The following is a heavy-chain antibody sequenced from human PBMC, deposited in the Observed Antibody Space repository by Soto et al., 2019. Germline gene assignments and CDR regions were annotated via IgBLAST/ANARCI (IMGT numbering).Heavy chain of an antibody. V-gene: IGHV3-21*01. CDR2: ISSSSSYI. CDR3: ARDNTASYDILTGTSDY. CDR1: GFTFSSYS. Sequence: GGSLRLSCAASGFTFSSYSMNWVRQAPGKGLEWVSSISSSSSYIYYADSVKGRFTISRDNAKNSLYLQMNSLRAEDTAVYYCARDNTASYDILTGTSDYWGQGTLVTVSS. D-gene: IGHD3-9*01. J-gene: IGHJ4*02.